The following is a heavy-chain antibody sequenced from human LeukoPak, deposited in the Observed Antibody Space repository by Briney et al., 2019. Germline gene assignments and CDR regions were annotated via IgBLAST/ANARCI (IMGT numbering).Heavy chain of an antibody. Sequence: PSETLSLTCTVSGGSINDNYWGWIRQPPGKGLEWIAYIYSSGSTNYNPSLKSRVTISVDTSKNQFSLKLSSVTAADTAVYYCARSLQYGNNNYYCYGMDVWGQGTTVTVSS. CDR1: GGSINDNY. CDR3: ARSLQYGNNNYYCYGMDV. V-gene: IGHV4-59*08. J-gene: IGHJ6*02. D-gene: IGHD2/OR15-2a*01. CDR2: IYSSGST.